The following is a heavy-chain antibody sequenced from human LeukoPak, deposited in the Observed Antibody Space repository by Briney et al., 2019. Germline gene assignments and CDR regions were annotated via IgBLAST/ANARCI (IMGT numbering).Heavy chain of an antibody. CDR2: ISSSSRYI. CDR3: ARGSEYCSGGTCYLNWFDP. V-gene: IGHV3-21*01. Sequence: GGSLRLSCAASGFTFSSYTMNWVRQAPGKGLEWVSSISSSSRYIYYADSVRGQFTISRDNAKNSLYLQMNSLRAEDTAVYYCARGSEYCSGGTCYLNWFDPWGQGTLVTVSS. D-gene: IGHD2-15*01. CDR1: GFTFSSYT. J-gene: IGHJ5*02.